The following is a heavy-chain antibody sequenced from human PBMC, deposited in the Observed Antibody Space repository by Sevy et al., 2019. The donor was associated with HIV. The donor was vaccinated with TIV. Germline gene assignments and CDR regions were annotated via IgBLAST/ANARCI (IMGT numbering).Heavy chain of an antibody. V-gene: IGHV3-48*01. CDR2: ISTGTDHI. Sequence: GGSLRLSCTASGYTFPAFSFNWVRQAPGKGLEWLSYISTGTDHIYYADSAKGRFTISRDNSKNTLYLQMGSLRAEDMAVYYCAREGRDGYNYVDYWGQGTLVTVSS. D-gene: IGHD5-12*01. CDR1: GYTFPAFS. CDR3: AREGRDGYNYVDY. J-gene: IGHJ4*02.